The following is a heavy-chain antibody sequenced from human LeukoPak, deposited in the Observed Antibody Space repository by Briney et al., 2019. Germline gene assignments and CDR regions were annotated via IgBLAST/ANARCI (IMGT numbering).Heavy chain of an antibody. V-gene: IGHV5-51*01. D-gene: IGHD6-13*01. Sequence: KHGESLKISCKGSGYSFTSYWIGWVRQMPGKGLEWMGIIYPGDSDTRYSPSFQGQVTISADKSISTAYLQWSSLKASDTAMYYCARWAAAGVHHYYGMDVWGQGTTVTVSS. CDR1: GYSFTSYW. J-gene: IGHJ6*02. CDR2: IYPGDSDT. CDR3: ARWAAAGVHHYYGMDV.